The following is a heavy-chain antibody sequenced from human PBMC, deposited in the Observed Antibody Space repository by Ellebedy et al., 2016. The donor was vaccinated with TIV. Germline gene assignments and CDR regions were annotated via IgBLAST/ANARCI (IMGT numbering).Heavy chain of an antibody. D-gene: IGHD6-19*01. V-gene: IGHV3-21*01. CDR3: ASSVSDYLDY. J-gene: IGHJ4*02. CDR1: GFTFSTSS. CDR2: ISGESTYI. Sequence: PGGSLRLSCAASGFTFSTSSMNWVRQAPGKGLEWVSSISGESTYIYYPDSMKGRFTVSRDNAKNSLYLQMNSLRAEDTAIYYCASSVSDYLDYWGQGTMVTVSS.